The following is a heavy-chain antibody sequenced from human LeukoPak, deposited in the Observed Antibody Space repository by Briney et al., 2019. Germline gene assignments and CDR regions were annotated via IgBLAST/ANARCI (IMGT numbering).Heavy chain of an antibody. D-gene: IGHD3-3*01. Sequence: GGSLRLSCAASGFTFSSYAMSWVRQAPGKGLEWVSAISGSGGSTYYADSVKGRFTISRDNSKNTLYLQMNSLRAEDTAAYYCGKEAPYYDFWSGYNDYWGQGTLVTVSS. CDR3: GKEAPYYDFWSGYNDY. CDR1: GFTFSSYA. CDR2: ISGSGGST. V-gene: IGHV3-23*01. J-gene: IGHJ4*02.